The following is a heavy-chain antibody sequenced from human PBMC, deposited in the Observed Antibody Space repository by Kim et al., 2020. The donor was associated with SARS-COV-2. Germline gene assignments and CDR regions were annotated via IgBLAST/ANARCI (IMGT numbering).Heavy chain of an antibody. D-gene: IGHD6-19*01. CDR3: AKVRIREQWLAATGMDV. Sequence: GGSLRLSCAASGFTFSSYAMSWVRQAPGKGLEWVSAISGSGGSTYYADSVKGRFTISRDNSKNTLYLQMNSLRAEETAVYYCAKVRIREQWLAATGMDVWGQRNTVTVSS. V-gene: IGHV3-23*01. J-gene: IGHJ6*01. CDR1: GFTFSSYA. CDR2: ISGSGGST.